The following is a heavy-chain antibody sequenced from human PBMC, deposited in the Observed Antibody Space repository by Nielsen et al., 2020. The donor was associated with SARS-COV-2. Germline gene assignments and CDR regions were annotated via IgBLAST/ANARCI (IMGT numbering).Heavy chain of an antibody. Sequence: GESLKISCAASGFTFSSYWMSWVRQAPGKGLEWVANIKQDGSEKYYVDSVKGRFTISRDNAKNSLYLQMNSLRAEDTAVYYCARVDFGVANYYYYTMDVWGPGTTVTVSS. D-gene: IGHD3-3*01. J-gene: IGHJ6*02. CDR1: GFTFSSYW. CDR3: ARVDFGVANYYYYTMDV. V-gene: IGHV3-7*01. CDR2: IKQDGSEK.